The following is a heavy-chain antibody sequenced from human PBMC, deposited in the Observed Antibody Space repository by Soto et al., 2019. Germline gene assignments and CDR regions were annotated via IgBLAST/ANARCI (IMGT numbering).Heavy chain of an antibody. J-gene: IGHJ4*02. D-gene: IGHD3-22*01. CDR2: IIHSGST. CDR3: ASQHYYDSSGYYVVY. Sequence: SETLSLTCAVYGGSFSGHYWSRIRQPPGKGLEWIGEIIHSGSTNYNPSLKSRVIISVDTSKNQFSLKLKSLTAADTAVYYCASQHYYDSSGYYVVYWGQGTLVTVSS. CDR1: GGSFSGHY. V-gene: IGHV4-34*12.